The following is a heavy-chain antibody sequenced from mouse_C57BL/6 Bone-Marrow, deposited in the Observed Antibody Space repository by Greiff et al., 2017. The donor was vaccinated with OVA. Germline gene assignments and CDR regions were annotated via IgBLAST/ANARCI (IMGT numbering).Heavy chain of an antibody. D-gene: IGHD2-4*01. CDR1: GFTFSDYY. Sequence: EVMLVESEGGLVQPGSSMTLSCTASGFTFSDYYMAWVRQVPEKGLEWVANINYDGSSTYYLDSLKSRFIISRDNAKNILYLQMSSLKSEDTATYYCARDNNGLPPFDYWGQGTTLTVSS. CDR3: ARDNNGLPPFDY. CDR2: INYDGSST. V-gene: IGHV5-16*01. J-gene: IGHJ2*01.